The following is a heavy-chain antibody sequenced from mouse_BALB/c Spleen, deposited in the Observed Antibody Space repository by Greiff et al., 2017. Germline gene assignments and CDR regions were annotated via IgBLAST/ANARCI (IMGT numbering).Heavy chain of an antibody. CDR2: ISTYYGDA. D-gene: IGHD2-4*01. CDR1: GYTFTDYA. V-gene: IGHV1S137*01. Sequence: VKLQQSGAELVRPGVSVKISCKGSGYTFTDYAMHWVKQSHAKSLEWIGVISTYYGDASYNQKFKGKATMTVDKSSSTAYMELARLTSEDSAIYYCARMYDYDYAMDYWGQGTSVTVSS. CDR3: ARMYDYDYAMDY. J-gene: IGHJ4*01.